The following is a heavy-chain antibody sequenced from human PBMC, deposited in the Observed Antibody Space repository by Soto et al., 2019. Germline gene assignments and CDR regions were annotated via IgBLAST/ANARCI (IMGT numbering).Heavy chain of an antibody. Sequence: PGGSLRLSCAASGFTFSSYAMGWVRQGPGKGLEWVASISSSSSYIYYTDSVKGRFTISRDNAKNSLYLQMNSLRAEDTAVYYCASLSRFALDYWGQGTLVTVSS. CDR2: ISSSSSYI. CDR1: GFTFSSYA. CDR3: ASLSRFALDY. J-gene: IGHJ4*02. D-gene: IGHD3-10*01. V-gene: IGHV3-21*01.